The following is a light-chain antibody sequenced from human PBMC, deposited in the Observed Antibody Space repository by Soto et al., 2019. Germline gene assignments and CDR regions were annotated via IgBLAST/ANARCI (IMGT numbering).Light chain of an antibody. V-gene: IGKV1-17*03. CDR1: QGVRTY. J-gene: IGKJ1*01. Sequence: IKMTQSPSAMSASVGGRVTITCRASQGVRTYLAWFQQKPGKVPKRLIFSASSVQSGVPSRFSGSGSGTEFTLTISSLQPEDVATYYCLQSNSYPWTFGQGTKVDIK. CDR2: SAS. CDR3: LQSNSYPWT.